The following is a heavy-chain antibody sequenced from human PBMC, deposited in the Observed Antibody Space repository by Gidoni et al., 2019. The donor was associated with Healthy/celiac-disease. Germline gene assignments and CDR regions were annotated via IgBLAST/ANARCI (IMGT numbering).Heavy chain of an antibody. D-gene: IGHD3-3*01. Sequence: QVQLVQSGAEVKKPGASVKVSCKASGYTFTGYYMHWVRQAPGQGLEWMGWINPNSGGTNYAQKFQGRVTMTRDTSISTAYMELSRLRSDDTAVYYCARDRGYDFWSGYLRLNYFDYWGQGTLVTVSS. V-gene: IGHV1-2*02. CDR3: ARDRGYDFWSGYLRLNYFDY. CDR1: GYTFTGYY. J-gene: IGHJ4*02. CDR2: INPNSGGT.